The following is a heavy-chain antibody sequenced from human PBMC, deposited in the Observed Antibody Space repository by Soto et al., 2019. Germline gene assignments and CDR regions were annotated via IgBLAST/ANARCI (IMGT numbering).Heavy chain of an antibody. CDR3: AKDQHIVVVTGLDY. CDR2: ISGSGGST. D-gene: IGHD2-21*02. V-gene: IGHV3-23*01. CDR1: GFTFSSYA. Sequence: GGSLRLSCAASGFTFSSYAMSWVRQAPGKGLEWVSAISGSGGSTYYADSVKGRFTISRDNSKNTLYLQMNSLRAEDTAVYYCAKDQHIVVVTGLDYWGQGTLVTVSS. J-gene: IGHJ4*02.